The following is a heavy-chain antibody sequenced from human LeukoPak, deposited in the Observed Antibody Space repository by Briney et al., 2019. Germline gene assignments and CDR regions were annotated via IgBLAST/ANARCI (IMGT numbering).Heavy chain of an antibody. CDR3: AKDMSYYYDSSGSTFDY. J-gene: IGHJ4*02. V-gene: IGHV3-7*03. CDR2: IKQDGSDK. CDR1: GFTFSSYW. Sequence: GGSLRLSCEVSGFTFSSYWMNWVRQAPGKGLEWVANIKQDGSDKYYADSVKGRFTISRDNAKNSLYLQMNSLRAEDTALYYCAKDMSYYYDSSGSTFDYWGQGTLVTVSS. D-gene: IGHD3-22*01.